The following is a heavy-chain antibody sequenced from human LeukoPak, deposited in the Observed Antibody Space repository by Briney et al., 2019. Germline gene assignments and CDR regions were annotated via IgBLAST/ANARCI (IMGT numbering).Heavy chain of an antibody. CDR3: ARDDIAVAGPDAFDI. J-gene: IGHJ3*02. CDR2: IIPIFGTA. D-gene: IGHD6-19*01. Sequence: SVKVSCKASGGTFSNYAISWVRQAPGQGLEWMGGIIPIFGTAKYTQKFQGRVTITADESTSTAYMELSSLRSEDTAVYYCARDDIAVAGPDAFDIWGQGTMVTVSS. V-gene: IGHV1-69*13. CDR1: GGTFSNYA.